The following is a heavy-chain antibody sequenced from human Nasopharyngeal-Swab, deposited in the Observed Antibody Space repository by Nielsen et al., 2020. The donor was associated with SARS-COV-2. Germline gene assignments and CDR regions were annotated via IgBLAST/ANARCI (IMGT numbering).Heavy chain of an antibody. V-gene: IGHV1-69*01. Sequence: WVRQAPGQGLEWMGGITPIFGTANYAQKFQGRVTITADESTSTAYMELSSLRSEDTAVYYCARDQSSGWPLDYWGQGTLVTVSS. CDR3: ARDQSSGWPLDY. J-gene: IGHJ4*02. CDR2: ITPIFGTA. D-gene: IGHD6-19*01.